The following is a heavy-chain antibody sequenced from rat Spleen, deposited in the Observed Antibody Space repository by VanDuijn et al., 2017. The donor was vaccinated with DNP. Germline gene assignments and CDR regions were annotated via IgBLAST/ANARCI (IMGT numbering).Heavy chain of an antibody. D-gene: IGHD4-3*01. CDR3: VRWNSGHFDY. CDR1: GFTFSAYY. V-gene: IGHV5-22*01. CDR2: IGSPAYAP. J-gene: IGHJ2*01. Sequence: EVQLVESGGGLVQPGRPLKLSCAASGFTFSAYYMAWVRQAPANGLEWVAYIGSPAYAPYYTDSVKGRFAISRDNAKSTLYLQMNSLRSEDMATYYCVRWNSGHFDYWGQGVMVTVSS.